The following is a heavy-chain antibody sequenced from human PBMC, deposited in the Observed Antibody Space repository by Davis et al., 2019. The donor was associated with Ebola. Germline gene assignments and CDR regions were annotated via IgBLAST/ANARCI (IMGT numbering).Heavy chain of an antibody. CDR2: ISSSSSYI. D-gene: IGHD5-18*01. CDR3: AANTAMVA. Sequence: GESLKISCAASGFTFSSYSMNWVRQAPGKGLEWVSSISSSSSYIYYADSVRGRFIISRDNARNSLYLQMNSLRDEDTAVYYCAANTAMVAWGQGTLVTVSS. V-gene: IGHV3-21*01. CDR1: GFTFSSYS. J-gene: IGHJ5*02.